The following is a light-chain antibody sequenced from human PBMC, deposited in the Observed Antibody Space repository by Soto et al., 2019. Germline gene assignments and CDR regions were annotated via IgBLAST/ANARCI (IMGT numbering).Light chain of an antibody. CDR1: RSITDNW. V-gene: IGKV1-5*01. CDR2: HAS. J-gene: IGKJ1*01. CDR3: QQYNSFPRT. Sequence: DIQMTQSPSTLSASVGDRVTITCRASRSITDNWLAWSRQKPGEAPKLLIYHASTLQSGVPSRFSGSGSVTEFTLTISSLQPDDFATYYCQQYNSFPRTFGQGTKVDIK.